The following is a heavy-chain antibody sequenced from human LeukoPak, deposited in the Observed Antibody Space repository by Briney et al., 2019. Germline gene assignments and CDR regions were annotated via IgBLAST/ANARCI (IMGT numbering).Heavy chain of an antibody. D-gene: IGHD2-2*01. V-gene: IGHV6-1*01. Sequence: SQTLSLTCAISGDTVSSNSAAWKWIRPSPSRGLEWLGRTYNRSTWYNGYGVSVESRITINPDTSKNTFSLQLNSVTPQPTAAYYCASGAAALDYWGQGTLVTVSS. CDR1: GDTVSSNSAA. CDR3: ASGAAALDY. CDR2: TYNRSTWYN. J-gene: IGHJ4*02.